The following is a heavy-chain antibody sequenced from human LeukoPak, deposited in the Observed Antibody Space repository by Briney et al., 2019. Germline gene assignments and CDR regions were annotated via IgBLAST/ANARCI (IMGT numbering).Heavy chain of an antibody. Sequence: SETLSLTCTVSGGSITNYYWSWIRQPPGKGLEWIGYIYYSGSTNYNPSLKSRVTMSVDTSKNQFSLKLSSVTAADTAVYYCARYAAGDHAFDYWGQGTLVTVSS. J-gene: IGHJ4*02. V-gene: IGHV4-59*12. CDR2: IYYSGST. CDR3: ARYAAGDHAFDY. CDR1: GGSITNYY. D-gene: IGHD2-2*01.